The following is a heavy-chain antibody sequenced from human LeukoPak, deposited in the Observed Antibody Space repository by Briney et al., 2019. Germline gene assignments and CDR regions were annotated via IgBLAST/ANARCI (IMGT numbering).Heavy chain of an antibody. V-gene: IGHV1-8*01. CDR3: ARSHSVYYYGSGSYKSGFDY. CDR2: MNPNSGNT. D-gene: IGHD3-10*01. J-gene: IGHJ4*02. CDR1: GYTFTSYD. Sequence: ASVKVSCKASGYTFTSYDINWVRQATGQGLEWMGWMNPNSGNTGYAQKFQGRVTMTGNTSISTAYMELSGLRSEDTAVYYCARSHSVYYYGSGSYKSGFDYWGQGTLVTVSS.